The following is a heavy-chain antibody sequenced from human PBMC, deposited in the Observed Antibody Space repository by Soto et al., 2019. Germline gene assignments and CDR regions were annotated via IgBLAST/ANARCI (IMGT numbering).Heavy chain of an antibody. CDR1: GFTFSSYG. CDR2: ISYDGSNK. V-gene: IGHV3-30*03. D-gene: IGHD6-13*01. J-gene: IGHJ4*02. CDR3: ATARKGIAAAGSQ. Sequence: QVQLVESGGGVVQPGRSLRLSCAASGFTFSSYGMHWVRQAPGKGLEWVAVISYDGSNKYYADSVKGRFTISRDNSKNTLYLQMNSLRAEDTAVYYCATARKGIAAAGSQWGQGTLVTVSS.